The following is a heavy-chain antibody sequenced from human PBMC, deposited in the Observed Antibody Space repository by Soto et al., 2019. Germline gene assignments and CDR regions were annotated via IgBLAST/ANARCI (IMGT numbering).Heavy chain of an antibody. V-gene: IGHV4-39*01. CDR1: GGSVSSSNYY. Sequence: QLQLQESGPGLVKPSETLSLTCTVSGGSVSSSNYYWGWVRQPPGKGLEWIGSIYYSGNTYYNPSLNSRVPISVDTSENQFSLKLSSVTAADTAVFYCARLYWGRYFDLWGRGTLDTVSS. D-gene: IGHD7-27*01. J-gene: IGHJ2*01. CDR3: ARLYWGRYFDL. CDR2: IYYSGNT.